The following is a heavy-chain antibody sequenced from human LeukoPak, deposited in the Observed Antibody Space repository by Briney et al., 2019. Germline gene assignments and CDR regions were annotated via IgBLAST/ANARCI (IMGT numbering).Heavy chain of an antibody. J-gene: IGHJ4*02. D-gene: IGHD6-19*01. CDR3: ARDRWIAVAGNFDS. CDR1: GFTFSSSA. V-gene: IGHV3-30-3*01. CDR2: TSYDGSNE. Sequence: GGSLRLSCAASGFTFSSSAMSWVRQVPGKGLEWVAVTSYDGSNEYYADSVKGRFTISRDNSKNTLYLQVSSLRPEDTAVYYCARDRWIAVAGNFDSWGQGTLVTVSS.